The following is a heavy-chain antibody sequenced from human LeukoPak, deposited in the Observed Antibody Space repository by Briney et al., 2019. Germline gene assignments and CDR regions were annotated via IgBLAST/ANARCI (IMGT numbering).Heavy chain of an antibody. D-gene: IGHD6-13*01. CDR2: INPSGGST. CDR1: GYTFTSYG. Sequence: GASVKVSCKASGYTFTSYGISWVRQAPGQGLEWMGIINPSGGSTIYAHKFQGRVTMTRDMSTSTVYMELNSLRSEDTAMYYCARDRSAAAAGRSWYFDLWGRGTLITVSS. V-gene: IGHV1-46*01. J-gene: IGHJ2*01. CDR3: ARDRSAAAAGRSWYFDL.